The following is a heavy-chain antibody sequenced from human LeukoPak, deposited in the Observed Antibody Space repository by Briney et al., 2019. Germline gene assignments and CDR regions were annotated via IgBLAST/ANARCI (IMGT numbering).Heavy chain of an antibody. Sequence: GGSLRLSCAASGFTFSSYAMSWVRQAPGKGLEWVSAISGSGGSTYYADSVKGRFTISRDNSKNTLYLQMNSLRAEDTAVYYCGRKATRGYYYSYMDVWGKGTTVTVSS. V-gene: IGHV3-23*01. CDR1: GFTFSSYA. J-gene: IGHJ6*03. CDR2: ISGSGGST. CDR3: GRKATRGYYYSYMDV.